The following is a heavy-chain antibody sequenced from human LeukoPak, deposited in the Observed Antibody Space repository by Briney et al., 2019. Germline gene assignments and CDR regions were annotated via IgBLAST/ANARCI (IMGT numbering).Heavy chain of an antibody. V-gene: IGHV1-69*05. J-gene: IGHJ6*03. Sequence: GASVKVSCKASGGTFSSYAISWVRQAPGQGLEWMGGIIPIFGTANYAQKFQGRVTITTDESTSTAYMELSSLRSEETAVDYCASGPKGEFVEVPAASNPRYYYYRDVWGKGPTVTVS. CDR3: ASGPKGEFVEVPAASNPRYYYYRDV. D-gene: IGHD2-2*01. CDR1: GGTFSSYA. CDR2: IIPIFGTA.